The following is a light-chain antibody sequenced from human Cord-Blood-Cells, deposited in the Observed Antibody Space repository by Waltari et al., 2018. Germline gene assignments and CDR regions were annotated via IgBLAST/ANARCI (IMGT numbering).Light chain of an antibody. CDR1: QSISSY. J-gene: IGKJ1*01. V-gene: IGKV1-39*01. CDR3: QQSYSTTRT. Sequence: DIQMTQSPSSLSASVGDRVTITCRASQSISSYLNWYQQKPGKAPKLLIYAASSLQSGVPSRVSGSGSGTDFTLTISSLQPEEFATYYCQQSYSTTRTFGQGTKVEIK. CDR2: AAS.